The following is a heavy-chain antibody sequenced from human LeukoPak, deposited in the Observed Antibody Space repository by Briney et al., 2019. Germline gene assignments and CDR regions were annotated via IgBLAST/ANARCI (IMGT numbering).Heavy chain of an antibody. J-gene: IGHJ4*02. CDR3: ASRRRDGYTYYFDY. CDR1: GGSISSGGYY. Sequence: SETLSLTCTVSGGSISSGGYYWSWIRQHPGKGLEWIGYIYYSGSTYYNPSLKIRVPISVDTSKNQFSLKLSSVTATDTAVYYCASRRRDGYTYYFDYWGQGTLVTVSS. D-gene: IGHD5-24*01. CDR2: IYYSGST. V-gene: IGHV4-31*03.